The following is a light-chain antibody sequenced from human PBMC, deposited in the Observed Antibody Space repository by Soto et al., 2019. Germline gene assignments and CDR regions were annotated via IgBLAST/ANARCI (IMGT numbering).Light chain of an antibody. CDR3: TSYTSINTLL. V-gene: IGLV2-14*01. CDR1: SSDIGGYDS. Sequence: QSVLTQPASVSGSPGQSITISCTGTSSDIGGYDSVSWYQQHPGKAPKLLIYEVSSRPSGVSDRFSGSKSGHTASLTISGLQPEDETDYYCTSYTSINTLLFGGGTKVTVL. J-gene: IGLJ2*01. CDR2: EVS.